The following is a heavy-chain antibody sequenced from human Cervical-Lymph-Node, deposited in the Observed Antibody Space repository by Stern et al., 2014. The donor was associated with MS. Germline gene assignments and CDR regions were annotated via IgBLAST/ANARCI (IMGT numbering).Heavy chain of an antibody. CDR3: ARAGDCSSTSCHYYFDY. J-gene: IGHJ4*02. V-gene: IGHV1-69*01. CDR1: GGTFSSYA. Sequence: VQLVQSGAEVKKPGSSVKVSCKASGGTFSSYAISWVRQAPGQGLEWMGGIIPIFGTANYAQKFQGRVTITADESTSTAYMELSSLRSEDTAVYYCARAGDCSSTSCHYYFDYWGQGTLVTVSS. CDR2: IIPIFGTA. D-gene: IGHD2-2*01.